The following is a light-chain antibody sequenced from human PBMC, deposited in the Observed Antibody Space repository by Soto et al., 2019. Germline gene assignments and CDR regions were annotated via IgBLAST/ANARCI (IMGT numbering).Light chain of an antibody. Sequence: DIVMSQSPLSLPVTPGEPASISCRSSQSLLHSNGYNFLDWNLQKQGQSPQLLIYLGSDRASVVPARFSGSGSGTDFTMKISRVEAEDAGVYYWMQALQTPFTFGQGTKLEIK. CDR1: QSLLHSNGYNF. J-gene: IGKJ2*01. CDR2: LGS. V-gene: IGKV2-28*01. CDR3: MQALQTPFT.